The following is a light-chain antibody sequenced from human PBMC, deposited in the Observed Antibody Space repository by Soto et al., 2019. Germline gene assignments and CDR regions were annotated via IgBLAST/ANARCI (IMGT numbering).Light chain of an antibody. CDR1: QDIGNW. CDR3: PHSYSTPET. J-gene: IGKJ1*01. CDR2: AAS. V-gene: IGKV1-39*01. Sequence: IQMTLPQPSLSASVGDRVTITCLASQDIGNWLAWLLQKPGKAPKLLIYAASSLQCGVPARFTGSGSGTDLTLTISWLQPEDLATYNAPHSYSTPETFGQGTKVE.